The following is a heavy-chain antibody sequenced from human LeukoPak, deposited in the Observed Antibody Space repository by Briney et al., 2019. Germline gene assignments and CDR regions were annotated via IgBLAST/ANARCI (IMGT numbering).Heavy chain of an antibody. CDR1: GYTFTGYY. CDR3: ARDNGMGYYGGSGYFDY. J-gene: IGHJ4*02. CDR2: LNPKRGGT. Sequence: ASVKVSCKASGYTFTGYYMHWVRQAPGQGLEWMGWLNPKRGGTNYAQKFQGRVTMTRDTSITNAYMELSRLTSDDTAVYYCARDNGMGYYGGSGYFDYWGQGTLVTVSS. V-gene: IGHV1-2*02. D-gene: IGHD1-26*01.